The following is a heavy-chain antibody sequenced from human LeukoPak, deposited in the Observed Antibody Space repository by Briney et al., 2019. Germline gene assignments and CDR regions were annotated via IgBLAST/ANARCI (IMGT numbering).Heavy chain of an antibody. D-gene: IGHD1-26*01. CDR1: GYTFTSYG. Sequence: SCKASGYTFTSYGISWVRQAPGKGLEWVSALTSGGSTFYADSVKGRFTISRDDSKNTLSLQMNSLRAEDTAVYYCARESIVGLTPFLHIWGQGTMVTVSS. V-gene: IGHV3-23*01. CDR3: ARESIVGLTPFLHI. CDR2: LTSGGST. J-gene: IGHJ3*02.